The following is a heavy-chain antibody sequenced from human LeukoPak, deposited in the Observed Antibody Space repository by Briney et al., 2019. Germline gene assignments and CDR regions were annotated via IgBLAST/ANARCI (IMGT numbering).Heavy chain of an antibody. V-gene: IGHV1-18*01. CDR3: ARVQLWEPEPHYYYYYMDV. J-gene: IGHJ6*03. CDR2: ISVYNGDT. D-gene: IGHD1-14*01. Sequence: GASVKVSCKASGYTFTSYGISWVRQAPGQGLEWMGWISVYNGDTNYAQKLQGRVTVTTDTSTNTAYMELRSLRSDDTGVYYCARVQLWEPEPHYYYYYMDVWGKGTTVTVSS. CDR1: GYTFTSYG.